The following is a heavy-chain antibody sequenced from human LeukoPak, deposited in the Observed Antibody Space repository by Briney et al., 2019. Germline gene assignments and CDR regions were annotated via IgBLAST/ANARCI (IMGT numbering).Heavy chain of an antibody. J-gene: IGHJ4*02. CDR1: GFSLTTSGVG. CDR3: ARRTSKGTTVPYFDY. V-gene: IGHV2-5*02. D-gene: IGHD4-17*01. Sequence: SGPTLVNPTQTLTLTCTFSGFSLTTSGVGMGWIRQPPGKALEWLALIYWDDDKRYSPSLESRLTITKDTSKNQVVLTMTNMDPVDAATYYCARRTSKGTTVPYFDYWGQGTLVTVSS. CDR2: IYWDDDK.